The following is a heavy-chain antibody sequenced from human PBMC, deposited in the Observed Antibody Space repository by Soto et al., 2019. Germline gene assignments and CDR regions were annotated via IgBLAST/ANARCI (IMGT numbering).Heavy chain of an antibody. CDR1: GGTFSSYP. J-gene: IGHJ4*02. Sequence: SVKVSCKASGGTFSSYPLSWERQAPGQGLEWMGGIIPIFGTTKYAQKFQGRVTIIADESTTTAYMELSSLRSEDTAVYYCAMIDYSSGSDYWGQGTLVTVSS. CDR3: AMIDYSSGSDY. V-gene: IGHV1-69*13. D-gene: IGHD6-19*01. CDR2: IIPIFGTT.